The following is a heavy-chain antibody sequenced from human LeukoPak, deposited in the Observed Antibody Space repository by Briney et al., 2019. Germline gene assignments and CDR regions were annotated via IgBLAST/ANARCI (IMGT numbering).Heavy chain of an antibody. CDR2: IKSKTDGGTT. CDR3: TTDLNQPHNYYYYGMDV. V-gene: IGHV3-15*01. D-gene: IGHD2-2*01. J-gene: IGHJ6*02. CDR1: GFTFSNAW. Sequence: PGGSLRLSCAASGFTFSNAWVSWVRQAPGKGLEWVGRIKSKTDGGTTDYAAPVKGRFTISRDDSKNTLYLQMNSLKTEDTAVYYCTTDLNQPHNYYYYGMDVWGQGTTVTVSS.